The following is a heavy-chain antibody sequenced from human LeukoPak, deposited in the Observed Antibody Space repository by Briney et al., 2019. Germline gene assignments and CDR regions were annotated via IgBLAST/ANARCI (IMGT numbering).Heavy chain of an antibody. V-gene: IGHV3-11*06. D-gene: IGHD3-22*01. Sequence: KPGGSLRLSCSASGFTFSDYYMSWIRQAPGKGLEWVSYISSSSSYTNYADSVKGRFTISRDNAKNSLYLQMNSLRAEDTAVYFCARVDYYDSSTSPYWGQGTLVTVSS. CDR2: ISSSSSYT. CDR1: GFTFSDYY. J-gene: IGHJ4*02. CDR3: ARVDYYDSSTSPY.